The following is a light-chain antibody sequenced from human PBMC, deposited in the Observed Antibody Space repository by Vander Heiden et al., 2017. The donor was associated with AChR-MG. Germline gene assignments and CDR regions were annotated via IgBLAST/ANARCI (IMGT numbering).Light chain of an antibody. V-gene: IGKV1-39*01. CDR3: QQSHTAPPT. CDR1: QNIGNF. J-gene: IGKJ1*01. Sequence: DILMTQSPSSLSASVGDRVTITCRASQNIGNFLNWYQQKPGKAPKLLINTISTLQGGVPSRFTGSRLGTEFTLTINNLQTEDFATYYCQQSHTAPPTFGQGTTLEIK. CDR2: TIS.